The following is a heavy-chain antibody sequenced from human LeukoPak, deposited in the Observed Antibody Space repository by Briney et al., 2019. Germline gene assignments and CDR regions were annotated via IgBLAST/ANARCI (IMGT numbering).Heavy chain of an antibody. Sequence: GGSLRLACAASGFTFSNYWMSWVRQAPGKGLERVAKIKQEGSEKYYVDSVKGRFTIYRDNAKNSLSLQMNSLRAEDTAVYYCARDQGYCTSASCRGDAFDVWGQGSMISVSS. V-gene: IGHV3-7*01. CDR1: GFTFSNYW. CDR2: IKQEGSEK. CDR3: ARDQGYCTSASCRGDAFDV. J-gene: IGHJ3*01. D-gene: IGHD2-2*01.